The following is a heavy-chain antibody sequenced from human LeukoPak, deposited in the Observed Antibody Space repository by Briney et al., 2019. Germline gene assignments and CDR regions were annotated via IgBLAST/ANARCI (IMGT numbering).Heavy chain of an antibody. CDR2: INSDGSGT. V-gene: IGHV3-74*01. Sequence: PGGSLTLSCAASGFTFSSYWKHWVRHAPGKGLVWVSRINSDGSGTSYADSVKGRFTISRDNTKNTLYLQRNSLRVEDTAVYYCARDNGISMIRGAVDIWGQGRMVTVS. D-gene: IGHD3-22*01. J-gene: IGHJ3*02. CDR3: ARDNGISMIRGAVDI. CDR1: GFTFSSYW.